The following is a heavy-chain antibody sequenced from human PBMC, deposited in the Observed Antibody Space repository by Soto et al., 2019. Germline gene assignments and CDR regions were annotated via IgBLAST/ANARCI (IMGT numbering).Heavy chain of an antibody. CDR2: INHSGST. CDR3: ASIYGYSYGYAFDY. Sequence: QVQLQQWGAGLLKPSETLSLTCAVYGGSFSGYYWSWIRQPPGKGLEWIGEINHSGSTNYNPSLKSRVTISVDTSKNQFSLKRSSVTAADTAVYSCASIYGYSYGYAFDYWGQGTLVTVSS. D-gene: IGHD5-18*01. CDR1: GGSFSGYY. J-gene: IGHJ4*02. V-gene: IGHV4-34*01.